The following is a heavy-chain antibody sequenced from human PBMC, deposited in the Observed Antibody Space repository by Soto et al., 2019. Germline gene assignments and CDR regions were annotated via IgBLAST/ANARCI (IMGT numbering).Heavy chain of an antibody. CDR3: AKDCESSSSWYGTAYYYYGMDV. V-gene: IGHV3-30*18. D-gene: IGHD6-13*01. CDR1: GFTFSSYG. J-gene: IGHJ6*02. CDR2: ISYDGSNK. Sequence: PGGSLRLSCAASGFTFSSYGMHWVRQAPGKGLEWVAVISYDGSNKYYADSVKGRFTISRDNSKNTLYLQMNSLRAEDTDVYYCAKDCESSSSWYGTAYYYYGMDVWGQGTTVTVSS.